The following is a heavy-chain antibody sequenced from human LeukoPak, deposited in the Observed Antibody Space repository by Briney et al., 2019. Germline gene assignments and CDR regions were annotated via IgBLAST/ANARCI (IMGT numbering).Heavy chain of an antibody. V-gene: IGHV3-30-3*01. CDR1: GFTFSNYA. J-gene: IGHJ4*02. Sequence: GGSLRLSCAASGFTFSNYAMHWVRPAPGKGLEWVAIISYDGNDKYYTDSVKGRFTISRDKSKNTLYLQMNSLRAEDTAVYYCARDRDTAMGLWGQGTLVTVSS. CDR3: ARDRDTAMGL. CDR2: ISYDGNDK. D-gene: IGHD5-18*01.